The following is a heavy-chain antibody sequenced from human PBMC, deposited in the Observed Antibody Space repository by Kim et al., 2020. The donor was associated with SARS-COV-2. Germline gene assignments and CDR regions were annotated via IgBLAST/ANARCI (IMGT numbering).Heavy chain of an antibody. Sequence: SETLSLTCAVYGGSFSGYYWSWIRQPPGKGLEWIGEINHSGSTNYNPSLKSRVTISVDTSKNQFSLKLSSVTAADTAVYYCARGPGRYYGSGSYYNPLFDYWGQGTLVTVSS. CDR3: ARGPGRYYGSGSYYNPLFDY. CDR2: INHSGST. CDR1: GGSFSGYY. D-gene: IGHD3-10*01. V-gene: IGHV4-34*01. J-gene: IGHJ4*02.